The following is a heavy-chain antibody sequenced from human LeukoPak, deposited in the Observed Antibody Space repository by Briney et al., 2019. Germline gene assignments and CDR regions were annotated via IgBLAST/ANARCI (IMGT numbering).Heavy chain of an antibody. D-gene: IGHD3-3*01. CDR1: GYTFTGYY. Sequence: ASVKVSCKASGYTFTGYYMHWVRQAPGQGLEWMGWINPNSGGTNYAQKFQGRVTMTRDTSISTAYMALSRLTSDDTAVYYCARAFYDFWSGYYTGFHGGDFDYWGQRTLVTVSS. J-gene: IGHJ4*02. CDR2: INPNSGGT. CDR3: ARAFYDFWSGYYTGFHGGDFDY. V-gene: IGHV1-2*02.